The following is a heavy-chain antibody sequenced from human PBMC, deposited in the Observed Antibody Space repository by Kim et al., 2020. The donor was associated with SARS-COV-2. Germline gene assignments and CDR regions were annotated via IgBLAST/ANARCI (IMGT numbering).Heavy chain of an antibody. V-gene: IGHV1-69*13. Sequence: SVKVSCKASGDTFSSYAISWVRQAPGQGLEWMGGIIPIFGTANYAQKFQGRVTITADESTSTAYMELSSLRSEDTAVYYCARDPSIVVVPAAISDGMDVWGQGTTVTVSS. CDR1: GDTFSSYA. CDR2: IIPIFGTA. J-gene: IGHJ6*02. D-gene: IGHD2-2*01. CDR3: ARDPSIVVVPAAISDGMDV.